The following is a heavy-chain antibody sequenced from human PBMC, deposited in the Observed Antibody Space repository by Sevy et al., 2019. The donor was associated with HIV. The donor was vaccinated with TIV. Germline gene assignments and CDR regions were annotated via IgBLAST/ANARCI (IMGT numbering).Heavy chain of an antibody. J-gene: IGHJ6*02. CDR1: GESFSSYY. Sequence: SETLSLTCAVYGESFSSYYWSWIRQSPGKGLEWIGEINHSGTTNYRPSLKSRVSISADTSKNQFSLKLTSVTAADTGVYYCAVRRRVVIPGVVRRRDQFFFYGMAVWGQGTTVTVSS. CDR3: AVRRRVVIPGVVRRRDQFFFYGMAV. V-gene: IGHV4-34*01. CDR2: INHSGTT. D-gene: IGHD2-2*01.